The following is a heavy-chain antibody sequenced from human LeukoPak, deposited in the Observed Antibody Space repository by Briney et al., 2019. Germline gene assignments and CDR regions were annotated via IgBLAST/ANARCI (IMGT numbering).Heavy chain of an antibody. CDR1: GFTFSSYE. CDR2: ISSSSSTI. Sequence: GGSLRLSCAASGFTFSSYEMNWVRQAPGKGLEWVSYISSSSSTIYYADSVKGRFTISRDNAKNSLYLQMNSLRAEDTAVYYCARDGGFGAFDIWGQGTMVTVSS. CDR3: ARDGGFGAFDI. D-gene: IGHD3-10*01. J-gene: IGHJ3*02. V-gene: IGHV3-48*01.